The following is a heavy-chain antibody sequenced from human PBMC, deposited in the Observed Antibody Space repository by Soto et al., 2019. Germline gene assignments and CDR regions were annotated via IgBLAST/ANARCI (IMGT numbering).Heavy chain of an antibody. D-gene: IGHD3-3*01. V-gene: IGHV1-2*02. CDR1: GYTFTGYF. J-gene: IGHJ5*02. CDR2: INPNSGAT. CDR3: ARGAGTILAPLP. Sequence: ASVKVSCKASGYTFTGYFIHWVRQAPGQGLEWMGWINPNSGATKYAQKFQGRVTMTRDTSISTAYMELTLLRSDDTAIYYCARGAGTILAPLPWGEGTLLTVSS.